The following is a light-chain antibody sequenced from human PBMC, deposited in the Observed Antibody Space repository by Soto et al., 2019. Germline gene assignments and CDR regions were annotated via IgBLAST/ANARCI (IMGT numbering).Light chain of an antibody. V-gene: IGLV2-23*02. CDR1: SSDVGSYNL. CDR3: CSYAGISTFYV. Sequence: QSALTQPASVSGSPGQSITICCTGTSSDVGSYNLVSWYQQHPGKAPKLMIYGVNKRPSGVSNRFSGPKSGNTASLTISGLQAEDEADYYCCSYAGISTFYVFGTGTKLTVL. CDR2: GVN. J-gene: IGLJ1*01.